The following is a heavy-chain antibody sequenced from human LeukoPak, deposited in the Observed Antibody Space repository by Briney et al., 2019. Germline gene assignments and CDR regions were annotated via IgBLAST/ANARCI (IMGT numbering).Heavy chain of an antibody. CDR1: GFTFDDYG. CDR2: INWNDGST. D-gene: IGHD6-13*01. V-gene: IGHV3-20*04. CDR3: ARGLAAAGTAY. Sequence: PGGSLRLSCAPPGFTFDDYGMSWVRQAPGKRLEWVSGINWNDGSTGYADSVKGRFTISRDNAKNSLSVQKNSLRAEDTALYYCARGLAAAGTAYWGQGTLVTVSS. J-gene: IGHJ4*02.